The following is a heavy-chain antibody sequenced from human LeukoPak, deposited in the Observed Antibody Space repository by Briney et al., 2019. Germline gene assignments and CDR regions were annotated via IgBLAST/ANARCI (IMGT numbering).Heavy chain of an antibody. D-gene: IGHD3-22*01. V-gene: IGHV3-21*01. Sequence: GGSLRLSCPAFGFTFTSYSMNWVRQAPGKVLEWVSSISSSSSYIYYADSVKGRFTITRDNAKNSLFLQMNSLRAEDTAVYYCAKDSSGYYFDAFDIWGQGTMVTVSS. J-gene: IGHJ3*02. CDR3: AKDSSGYYFDAFDI. CDR2: ISSSSSYI. CDR1: GFTFTSYS.